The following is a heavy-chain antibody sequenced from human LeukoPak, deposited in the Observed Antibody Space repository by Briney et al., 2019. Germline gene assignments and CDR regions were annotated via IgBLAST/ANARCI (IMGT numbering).Heavy chain of an antibody. D-gene: IGHD6-13*01. CDR3: ARDHFPREQPYYMDV. V-gene: IGHV3-48*01. J-gene: IGHJ6*03. Sequence: PGGSLRLSCAASGFTFRNYWIHWVRQAPGKGLEWVSYISSSSSTIYYADPVKGRFTIFRDNAKNSLYLQVNSLRAEDTAVYYCARDHFPREQPYYMDVWGKGTTVTVSS. CDR2: ISSSSSTI. CDR1: GFTFRNYW.